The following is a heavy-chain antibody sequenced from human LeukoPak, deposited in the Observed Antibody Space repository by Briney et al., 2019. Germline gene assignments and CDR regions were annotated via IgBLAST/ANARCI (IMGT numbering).Heavy chain of an antibody. CDR1: GGSFSGYY. CDR3: ARVGYSSGWYPYYYGMDV. Sequence: PSETLSLTCAVYGGSFSGYYWSWIRQPPGKGLEWIGEINHSGSTNYNPSLKSRVTISVDTSKNQFSLKLSSVTAADTAVYYCARVGYSSGWYPYYYGMDVWGQGTTVTVSS. CDR2: INHSGST. J-gene: IGHJ6*02. D-gene: IGHD6-19*01. V-gene: IGHV4-34*01.